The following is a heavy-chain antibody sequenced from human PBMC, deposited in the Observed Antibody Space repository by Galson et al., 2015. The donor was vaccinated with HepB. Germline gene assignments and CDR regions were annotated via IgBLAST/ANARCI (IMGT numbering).Heavy chain of an antibody. CDR1: EFAFGSFS. CDR3: ATTFGLVSHTYTMDV. V-gene: IGHV3-21*01. J-gene: IGHJ6*02. D-gene: IGHD3/OR15-3a*01. CDR2: FTSSSSLI. Sequence: SLRLACAASEFAFGSFSTNWVRQAPGKGLEWVSSFTSSSSLIYYADSVKGRFTISRDNAKNSLFLQMNSLRAEDTAVYYCATTFGLVSHTYTMDVWGHGTTVTVSS.